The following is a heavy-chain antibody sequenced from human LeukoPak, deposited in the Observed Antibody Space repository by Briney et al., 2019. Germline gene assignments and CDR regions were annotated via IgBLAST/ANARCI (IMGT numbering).Heavy chain of an antibody. CDR2: IYYSGST. D-gene: IGHD5-18*01. Sequence: SQTLSLTCTVSGGSISSGDYYWSWIRQPPGKGLEWIGFIYYSGSTHYNPSLKSRVIISVDTSKNQFSLRLTSVTAADTAVYYCASMDSAMALGYWGQGTLVTVSS. CDR1: GGSISSGDYY. V-gene: IGHV4-30-4*01. CDR3: ASMDSAMALGY. J-gene: IGHJ4*02.